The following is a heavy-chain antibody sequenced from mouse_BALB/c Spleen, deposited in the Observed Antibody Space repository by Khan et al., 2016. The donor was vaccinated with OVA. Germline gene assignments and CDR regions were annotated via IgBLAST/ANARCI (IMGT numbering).Heavy chain of an antibody. Sequence: EVELVESGGGLVQPGGSRKLSCAASGFTFSSFGMHWVRQAPEKGLEWVAYISSGSSTIYYADTVKGRFTISRDSPRNTLFLQMTSLRSEDTAMYYCASANWDYWGQGTTLTVSP. CDR1: GFTFSSFG. D-gene: IGHD4-1*01. J-gene: IGHJ2*01. V-gene: IGHV5-17*02. CDR3: ASANWDY. CDR2: ISSGSSTI.